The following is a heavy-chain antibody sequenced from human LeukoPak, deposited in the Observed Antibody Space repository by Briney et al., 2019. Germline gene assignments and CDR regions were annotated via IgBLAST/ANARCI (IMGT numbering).Heavy chain of an antibody. J-gene: IGHJ6*03. CDR1: GFTFSSYA. Sequence: GGSLRLSCAASGFTFSSYAMHWVRQAPGKGLEYVSAISSNGGSTYYANSVKGRFTISRDNSKNTLYLQMGSLRAEDMAVYYRARAGGTPGDPYYYMDVWGKGTTVTVSS. CDR3: ARAGGTPGDPYYYMDV. CDR2: ISSNGGST. D-gene: IGHD1-1*01. V-gene: IGHV3-64*01.